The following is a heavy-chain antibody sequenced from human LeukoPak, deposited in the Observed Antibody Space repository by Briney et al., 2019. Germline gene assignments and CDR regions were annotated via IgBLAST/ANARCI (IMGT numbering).Heavy chain of an antibody. V-gene: IGHV3-7*03. Sequence: GGSLRLSGAASGFTFSSYWMNWARQAPGKGLEWVASINHNGNVNYYVDSVKGRFTISRDNAKNSLYLQMSNLRAEDTAVYFCARGGGLDVWGHGATVTVSS. CDR2: INHNGNVN. D-gene: IGHD3-16*01. CDR1: GFTFSSYW. CDR3: ARGGGLDV. J-gene: IGHJ6*02.